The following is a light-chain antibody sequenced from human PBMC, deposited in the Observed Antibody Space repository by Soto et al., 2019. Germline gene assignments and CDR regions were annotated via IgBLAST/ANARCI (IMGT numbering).Light chain of an antibody. J-gene: IGKJ3*01. CDR1: QSISSR. Sequence: DLQLTQSPPTLSASVGDRVTITCRASQSISSRLAWYQQKPGRAPKLLIYKASSLDSGVPKRFSGSGSATEFTLTISRLQPDDFATYFCQQYHSYSSFGPGTKVDIK. CDR2: KAS. V-gene: IGKV1-5*03. CDR3: QQYHSYSS.